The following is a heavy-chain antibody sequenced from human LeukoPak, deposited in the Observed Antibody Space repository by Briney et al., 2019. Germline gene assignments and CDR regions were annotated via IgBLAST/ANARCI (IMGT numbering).Heavy chain of an antibody. CDR2: IYYSGST. Sequence: SETLSLTCTVSGDSISSRSYYWGWIRQPPGKGLEWIGYIYYSGSTNYNPSLKSRVTISVDTSKNQFYLKLSSVTAADTAVYYCARAGGYSYGDFGYWGQGTLVTVSS. CDR1: GDSISSRSYY. CDR3: ARAGGYSYGDFGY. J-gene: IGHJ4*02. V-gene: IGHV4-61*05. D-gene: IGHD5-18*01.